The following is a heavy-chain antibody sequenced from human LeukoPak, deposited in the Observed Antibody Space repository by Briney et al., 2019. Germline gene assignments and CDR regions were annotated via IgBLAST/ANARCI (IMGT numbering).Heavy chain of an antibody. CDR2: ISCNSGSI. CDR3: EKGYCSGGSCYSSWFDP. D-gene: IGHD2-15*01. V-gene: IGHV3-9*01. CDR1: GFTFDDYA. J-gene: IGHJ5*02. Sequence: GGSLRLSCAASGFTFDDYAMHWVRQAPGKGLEWVSGISCNSGSIGYADSVKGRFTISRDNAKNSLYLQMNSRRAEETALYYCEKGYCSGGSCYSSWFDPWGQGTLVTVSS.